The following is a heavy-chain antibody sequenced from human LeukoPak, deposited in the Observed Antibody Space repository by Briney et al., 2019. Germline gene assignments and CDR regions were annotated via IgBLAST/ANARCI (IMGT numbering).Heavy chain of an antibody. CDR2: ISSSSSYI. CDR1: GFTFSSYS. V-gene: IGHV3-21*01. J-gene: IGHJ4*02. Sequence: PGGSLRLSCAASGFTFSSYSMNWVRQAPGKGLEWVSSISSSSSYIYYADSVKGRFTISRDNAKNSLYLQMNSLRAEDTAVYYCARDRRERYYGSGSRPPIDYWGQGTLVTVSS. CDR3: ARDRRERYYGSGSRPPIDY. D-gene: IGHD3-10*01.